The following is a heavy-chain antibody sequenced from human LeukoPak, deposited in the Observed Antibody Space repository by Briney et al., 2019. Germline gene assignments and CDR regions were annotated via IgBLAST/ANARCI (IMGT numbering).Heavy chain of an antibody. CDR3: ARRSTMRYDF. J-gene: IGHJ4*02. CDR2: INHSGST. D-gene: IGHD3-3*01. CDR1: GGSFSDYY. V-gene: IGHV4-34*01. Sequence: SETLSLTCAVYGGSFSDYYWSWIRQPPGKGLEWIGEINHSGSTNYNPSLKSRVTISVDTSKNQFSLKLSSVTAADTAVYYCARRSTMRYDFWGQGTLVTVSS.